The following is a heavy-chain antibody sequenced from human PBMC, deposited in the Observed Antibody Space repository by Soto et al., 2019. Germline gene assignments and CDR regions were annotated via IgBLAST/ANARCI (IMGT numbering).Heavy chain of an antibody. J-gene: IGHJ4*02. CDR1: GFTFSDHY. D-gene: IGHD3-3*01. Sequence: GGSLRLSCAASGFTFSDHYMDWVRQAPGKGLEWVGRTRNKANSYTTEYAASVKCRFTISRDDSKNSLYLQMNSLKTEYTAVYYGALDGYERFDYWGQGTLVTVSS. V-gene: IGHV3-72*01. CDR3: ALDGYERFDY. CDR2: TRNKANSYTT.